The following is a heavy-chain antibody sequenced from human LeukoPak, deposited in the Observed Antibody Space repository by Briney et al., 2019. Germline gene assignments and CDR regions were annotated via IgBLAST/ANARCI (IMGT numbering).Heavy chain of an antibody. Sequence: ASVKVSCKTSGYTFTGYYMHWVRQAPGQGLEWMGWINPNSGGTNYAQKFQGRVTMTRDTSIRTAYMEVSRLRSDDTAVYYCARSPDILTGENFDYWGQGTLVTVSS. V-gene: IGHV1-2*02. CDR1: GYTFTGYY. D-gene: IGHD3-9*01. CDR3: ARSPDILTGENFDY. CDR2: INPNSGGT. J-gene: IGHJ4*02.